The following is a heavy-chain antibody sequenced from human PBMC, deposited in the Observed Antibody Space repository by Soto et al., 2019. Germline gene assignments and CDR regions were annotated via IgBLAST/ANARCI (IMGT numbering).Heavy chain of an antibody. D-gene: IGHD2-15*01. V-gene: IGHV4-61*01. CDR3: ARVVRCTRSGCYYLAMDV. CDR2: ILSSGRS. J-gene: IGHJ6*02. CDR1: GESVSSGFYY. Sequence: LSLTCTVSGESVSSGFYYWNWIRQAPGKGLEWIGSILSSGRSNYNPSLKSRVSMSVDTSKNQFSLRLTSVGAADSAIYYCARVVRCTRSGCYYLAMDVWGQGTTVTVS.